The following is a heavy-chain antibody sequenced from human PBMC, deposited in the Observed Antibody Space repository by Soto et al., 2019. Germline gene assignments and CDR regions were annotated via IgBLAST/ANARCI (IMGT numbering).Heavy chain of an antibody. V-gene: IGHV3-64D*06. CDR2: ISNQGDTT. J-gene: IGHJ4*02. Sequence: PVGSLRLSCSTSGFTFSVYKMHWVRQAPGKGLEYVSGISNQGDTTYYADSVKGRVTISRDNSKNTLYFQMSSLRPEDTAVYYCAAAKLLPFEYWGQGTQVTVSS. CDR1: GFTFSVYK. CDR3: AAAKLLPFEY. D-gene: IGHD2-15*01.